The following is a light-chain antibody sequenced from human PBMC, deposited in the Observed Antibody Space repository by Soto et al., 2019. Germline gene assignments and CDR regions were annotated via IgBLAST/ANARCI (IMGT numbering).Light chain of an antibody. V-gene: IGLV2-14*01. Sequence: QSVLTQPASVSGSPGQSITISCTGTSSDIGAYNYVSWYQQHPGKAPKLMIFEVSNRPSGISNRFSGSKSGNTASLTISGLQAEDEADYYCSSYTSTSPVVFGGGTKVTVL. J-gene: IGLJ2*01. CDR2: EVS. CDR1: SSDIGAYNY. CDR3: SSYTSTSPVV.